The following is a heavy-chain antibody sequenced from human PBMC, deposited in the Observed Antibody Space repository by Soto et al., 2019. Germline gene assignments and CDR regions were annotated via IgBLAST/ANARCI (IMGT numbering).Heavy chain of an antibody. D-gene: IGHD1-26*01. J-gene: IGHJ3*01. CDR2: LSSGSTFI. Sequence: QVQLVESGGGLVKPGGSLRLSCATSGFTFSNFYMSWFRQAPGKGLEWVSFLSSGSTFINYADSVKGRFTVSRDNAQNSMSLQINSLTAEDTALYYCARVRSGTYNAFDLWGQGTMVIVSS. V-gene: IGHV3-11*06. CDR1: GFTFSNFY. CDR3: ARVRSGTYNAFDL.